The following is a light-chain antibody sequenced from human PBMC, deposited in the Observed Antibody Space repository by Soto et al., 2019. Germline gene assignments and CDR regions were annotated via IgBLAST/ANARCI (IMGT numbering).Light chain of an antibody. Sequence: DIQMTQSPGTLSASVGDRVTITCRASQSIETSLAWYQQRPWKAPNLLIFKASTLQSGVPSRFSGSGSGTEFTLTITSLQPDDFASYYCQQYHRYSYSFGQGTRLEI. CDR2: KAS. V-gene: IGKV1-5*03. CDR1: QSIETS. J-gene: IGKJ2*03. CDR3: QQYHRYSYS.